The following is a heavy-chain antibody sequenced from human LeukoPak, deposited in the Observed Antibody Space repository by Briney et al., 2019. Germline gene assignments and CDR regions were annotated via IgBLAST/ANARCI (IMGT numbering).Heavy chain of an antibody. CDR2: IYDSGST. CDR3: ARDKLIGAAVGILDY. CDR1: GYSISSGYY. V-gene: IGHV4-38-2*02. Sequence: SETLSLTCTVSGYSISSGYYWGWIRQPPGKGLEWIGSIYDSGSTYYNPSLKSRVAISADTSKNQFSLYLSSVTAAVTAVYYCARDKLIGAAVGILDYWGQGTLVTVSS. D-gene: IGHD6-13*01. J-gene: IGHJ4*02.